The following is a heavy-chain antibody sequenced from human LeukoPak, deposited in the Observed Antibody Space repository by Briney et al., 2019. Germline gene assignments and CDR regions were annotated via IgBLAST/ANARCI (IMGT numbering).Heavy chain of an antibody. CDR1: GVSFSGYY. J-gene: IGHJ4*02. CDR3: ARGVEVVPAAY. CDR2: INHSGST. V-gene: IGHV4-34*01. D-gene: IGHD2-2*01. Sequence: SETLSLTCAVYGVSFSGYYWSWIRQPPGKGLEWIGEINHSGSTNYNPSLKSRVTISVDTSKNQFSLKLSSVTAADTAVYYCARGVEVVPAAYWGQGTLVTVSS.